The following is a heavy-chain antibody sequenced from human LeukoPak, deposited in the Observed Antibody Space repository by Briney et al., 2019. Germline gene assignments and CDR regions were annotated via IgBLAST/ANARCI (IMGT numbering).Heavy chain of an antibody. CDR1: GFTFSDAW. Sequence: PGGSLRLSCATSGFTFSDAWMNWVRQAPGKGLEWVGRIRRNSDGGTIDYAAPVKGRFALSRDDSKNTLYLHMSSLQTEDTAVYYCATDFYDTTWGQGTLATVSS. CDR2: IRRNSDGGTI. J-gene: IGHJ5*02. V-gene: IGHV3-15*07. CDR3: ATDFYDTT. D-gene: IGHD3-22*01.